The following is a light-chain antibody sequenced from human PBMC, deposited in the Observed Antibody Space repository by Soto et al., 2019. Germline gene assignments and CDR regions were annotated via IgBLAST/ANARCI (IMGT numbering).Light chain of an antibody. CDR1: SSDVGGYNY. CDR2: DVS. Sequence: QSVLTQPASVSGSPGQSITISCTGTSSDVGGYNYVSWYQQHPGKAPNIMIYDVSNRPSGVSNRFSGSKSGNTASLTISGLKAEDEADYYCSSYTSSSTPYVFGTGTKVTVL. V-gene: IGLV2-14*01. J-gene: IGLJ1*01. CDR3: SSYTSSSTPYV.